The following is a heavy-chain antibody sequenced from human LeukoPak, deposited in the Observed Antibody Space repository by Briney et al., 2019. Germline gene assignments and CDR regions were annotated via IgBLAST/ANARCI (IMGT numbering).Heavy chain of an antibody. D-gene: IGHD2-2*01. J-gene: IGHJ5*02. CDR2: INHSGST. CDR3: ARGPGYCSSTSCYRFDP. V-gene: IGHV4-34*01. Sequence: SETLSLTCAVYGGSFSGYYWSWIRQPPGKGLEWIGEINHSGSTNYNPSLTSRVTISVDTSKNQFSLKLSSVTAADTAVYYCARGPGYCSSTSCYRFDPWGQGTLVTVSS. CDR1: GGSFSGYY.